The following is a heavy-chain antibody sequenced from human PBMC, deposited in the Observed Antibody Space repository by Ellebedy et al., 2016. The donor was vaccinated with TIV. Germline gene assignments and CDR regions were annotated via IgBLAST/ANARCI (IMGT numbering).Heavy chain of an antibody. CDR1: DGSISNYY. CDR3: ARVQTTMEVFDF. J-gene: IGHJ4*02. V-gene: IGHV4-59*01. CDR2: IYYTGSS. Sequence: SETLSLTXTVSDGSISNYYWSWIRQPPGKGLEWIGYIYYTGSSTYNPSLRSRLTISLDTSKHQFSLNLGSVIAADTAVYFCARVQTTMEVFDFWGQGTLVTVSS. D-gene: IGHD5-18*01.